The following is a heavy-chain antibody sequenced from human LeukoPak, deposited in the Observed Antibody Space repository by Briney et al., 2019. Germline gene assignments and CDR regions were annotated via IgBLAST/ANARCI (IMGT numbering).Heavy chain of an antibody. J-gene: IGHJ4*02. D-gene: IGHD4-23*01. CDR1: GFTFDDYA. CDR3: AKDTDYGGLYYFDY. CDR2: ISWNSGSI. Sequence: GRSLRLSCAASGFTFDDYAMHWVRQAPGKGLEWVSGISWNSGSIGYADSVKGRFTISRDNAKNSLYLQMNSLRAKDTALYYCAKDTDYGGLYYFDYWGQGTLVTVSS. V-gene: IGHV3-9*01.